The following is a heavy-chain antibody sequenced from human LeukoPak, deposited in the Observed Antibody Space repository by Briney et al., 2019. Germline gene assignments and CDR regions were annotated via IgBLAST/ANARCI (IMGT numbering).Heavy chain of an antibody. Sequence: PGGSLRLSCAASGFTFSSYWMSWVRQAPGKGLEWVANIKQDGSEKYYVDSVKGRFTISRDNAKNSLYLQMNSLRAEDTALYYCARGLHLYYYYMDVCGKGTTVTVSS. V-gene: IGHV3-7*03. CDR1: GFTFSSYW. CDR2: IKQDGSEK. CDR3: ARGLHLYYYYMDV. J-gene: IGHJ6*03.